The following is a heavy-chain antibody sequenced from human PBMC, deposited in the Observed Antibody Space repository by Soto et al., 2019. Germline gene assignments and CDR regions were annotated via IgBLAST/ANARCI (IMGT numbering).Heavy chain of an antibody. CDR2: TRGSGGSP. V-gene: IGHV3-23*01. Sequence: VGSLRLSCVGSGFTFANYAISWVRQAPGKGLEWVSGTRGSGGSPYFADSVRGRFTLSRDNSKNTLFLEMNSLRVEDTAVYYCTKGGYDYYHFLDVWGQGTTFTLSS. CDR3: TKGGYDYYHFLDV. CDR1: GFTFANYA. J-gene: IGHJ6*02.